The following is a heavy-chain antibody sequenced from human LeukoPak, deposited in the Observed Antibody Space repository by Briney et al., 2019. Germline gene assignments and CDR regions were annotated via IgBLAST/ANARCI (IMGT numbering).Heavy chain of an antibody. CDR1: GFTFSSYA. Sequence: PGGSLRLSCAASGFTFSSYAMSWVRQAAGKGLEWVSAISDTGANTYYADSVKGWFTISRDNSKNTLYLQMNSLRADDTAVYYCANHNIATFDYWGQGTLVTVSS. D-gene: IGHD2/OR15-2a*01. CDR3: ANHNIATFDY. CDR2: ISDTGANT. J-gene: IGHJ4*02. V-gene: IGHV3-23*01.